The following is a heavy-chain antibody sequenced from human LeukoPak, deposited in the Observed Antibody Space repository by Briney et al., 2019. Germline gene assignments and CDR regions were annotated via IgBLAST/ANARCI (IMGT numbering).Heavy chain of an antibody. V-gene: IGHV3-49*03. Sequence: TVGDYXXSWFRQAPGKGLEWIGFISGGTTEYAASVKGRFTISRDDSTSIAYLQMNSLTTEDTAVYYCSRGSGWLSVYWGQGTLVTVSS. J-gene: IGHJ4*02. D-gene: IGHD6-19*01. CDR3: SRGSGWLSVY. CDR2: ISGGTT. CDR1: TVGDYX.